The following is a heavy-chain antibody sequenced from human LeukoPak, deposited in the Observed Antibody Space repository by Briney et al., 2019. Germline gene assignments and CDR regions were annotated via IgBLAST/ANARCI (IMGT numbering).Heavy chain of an antibody. CDR1: GYTFTSYD. D-gene: IGHD3-22*01. V-gene: IGHV1-8*01. Sequence: ASVKVSCKASGYTFTSYDIDWVRQATGQGLEWMGWMNPNSGNTGYAQKFQGRVTMTRNTSISTAYMELSSLRSEDTAVYYCASGITMIVVGEGAFDIWGQGTMVTVSS. CDR2: MNPNSGNT. CDR3: ASGITMIVVGEGAFDI. J-gene: IGHJ3*02.